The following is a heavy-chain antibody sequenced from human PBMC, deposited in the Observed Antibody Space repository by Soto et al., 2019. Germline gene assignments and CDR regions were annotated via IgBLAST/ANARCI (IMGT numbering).Heavy chain of an antibody. Sequence: GGSLRLSCAASGFTFSSYAMHWVRQAPGKGLEWVAVISYDGSNKYYADSVKGRFTISRDNSKNTLYLQMNSLRAEDTAVYYCARVWERIAAAFTFLYGMDVWGQGTTVTVSS. V-gene: IGHV3-30*04. J-gene: IGHJ6*02. CDR1: GFTFSSYA. CDR2: ISYDGSNK. CDR3: ARVWERIAAAFTFLYGMDV. D-gene: IGHD6-13*01.